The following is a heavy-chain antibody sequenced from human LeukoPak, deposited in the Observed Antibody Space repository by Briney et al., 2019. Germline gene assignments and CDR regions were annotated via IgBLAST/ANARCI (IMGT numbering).Heavy chain of an antibody. D-gene: IGHD2-15*01. Sequence: PSETLSLTCTVSGDSISSGSFYWSWIRQAAGKGLEWIGRVSSSGRTTYNPSLKSRLTISITTSKNQFSLKLSSVTAADTAVYYCARRDRTRGGFDPWGQGTLVTVSS. V-gene: IGHV4-61*02. CDR3: ARRDRTRGGFDP. CDR2: VSSSGRT. J-gene: IGHJ5*02. CDR1: GDSISSGSFY.